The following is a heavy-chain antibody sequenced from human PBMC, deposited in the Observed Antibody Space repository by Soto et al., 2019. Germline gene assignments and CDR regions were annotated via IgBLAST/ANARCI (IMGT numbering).Heavy chain of an antibody. J-gene: IGHJ5*02. Sequence: SETLSLTCTVSGVSISSGVYYWSWIRQHPGKGLEWIGYIYYSGSTNYNPSLKSRVTISVDTSKNQFSLKLSSVTAADTAVYYCARGTGSPFVDYDWFDPWGQGTLVTVSS. CDR2: IYYSGST. CDR3: ARGTGSPFVDYDWFDP. V-gene: IGHV4-61*08. CDR1: GVSISSGVYY. D-gene: IGHD4-17*01.